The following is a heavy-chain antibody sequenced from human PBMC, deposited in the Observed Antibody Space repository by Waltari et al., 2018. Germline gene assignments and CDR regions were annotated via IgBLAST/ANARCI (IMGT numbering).Heavy chain of an antibody. J-gene: IGHJ6*02. V-gene: IGHV3-23*01. D-gene: IGHD1-26*01. CDR1: GSTLSNYA. CDR2: ISGISGSA. Sequence: EVQLLESGGDLVQPGGSLRPPCAASGSTLSNYALSWVRQAPGKGLEWVSGISGISGSAYYADSVKGRFTISRDNSKNTLYLQEDSLRAEDTAVYYCAKGGWEHPDFYGMDVWGQGTTVTVSS. CDR3: AKGGWEHPDFYGMDV.